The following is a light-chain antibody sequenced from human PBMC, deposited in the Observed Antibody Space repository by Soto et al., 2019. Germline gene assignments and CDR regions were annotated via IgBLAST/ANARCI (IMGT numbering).Light chain of an antibody. V-gene: IGKV1-5*01. CDR2: DAS. CDR1: QSISSW. CDR3: QQYNGYSTWT. Sequence: DIQMTQSPSTLSASVGDRVTITCRASQSISSWLAWYQQKPGKAPKVLIFDASILASGVPSRFSGSGYGTEFTLTISSLQPDDFATYYCQQYNGYSTWTFGQGTKVDIK. J-gene: IGKJ1*01.